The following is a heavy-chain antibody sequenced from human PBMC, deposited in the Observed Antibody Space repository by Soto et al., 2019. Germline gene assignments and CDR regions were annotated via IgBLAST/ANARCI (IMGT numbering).Heavy chain of an antibody. J-gene: IGHJ5*02. CDR1: GASIRSTDYY. CDR2: VYYAGST. V-gene: IGHV4-30-4*01. D-gene: IGHD2-21*02. Sequence: SETLSLTCTVSGASIRSTDYYWSWIRQAPGKGLEWIGYVYYAGSTYYNPSLMSRLTISVDTSKNQFSLKLTSVTAAETAVYYCVRTARQGAVAPHWFDRWGQGTQVTVSS. CDR3: VRTARQGAVAPHWFDR.